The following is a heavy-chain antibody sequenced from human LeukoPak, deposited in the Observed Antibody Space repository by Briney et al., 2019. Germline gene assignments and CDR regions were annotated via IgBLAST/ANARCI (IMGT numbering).Heavy chain of an antibody. CDR2: FNPSGAST. Sequence: VASVKVSCKASGYMFTGHYMQWVRQAPGRGLEWMGIFNPSGASTTYAQKFQGRVAMTRDTSTSTVYMELSSLRSEDTAVYYCAREEILARIRSFDYWGQGTLVTVSS. V-gene: IGHV1-46*01. J-gene: IGHJ4*02. CDR1: GYMFTGHY. D-gene: IGHD3-3*02. CDR3: AREEILARIRSFDY.